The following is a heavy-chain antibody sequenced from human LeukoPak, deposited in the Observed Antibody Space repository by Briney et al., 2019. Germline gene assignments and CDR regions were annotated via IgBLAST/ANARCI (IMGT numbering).Heavy chain of an antibody. Sequence: PGGSLRLSCAASGFTFSNYAMTWVRQTPGKGLEWVSAISGSGGSTYYADSVKGRFTISRDNAKNSLYLQMNSLRAEDTAVYYCARVLEAHDYGDHDAFDIWGQGTMVTVSS. CDR1: GFTFSNYA. J-gene: IGHJ3*02. V-gene: IGHV3-23*01. CDR2: ISGSGGST. CDR3: ARVLEAHDYGDHDAFDI. D-gene: IGHD4-17*01.